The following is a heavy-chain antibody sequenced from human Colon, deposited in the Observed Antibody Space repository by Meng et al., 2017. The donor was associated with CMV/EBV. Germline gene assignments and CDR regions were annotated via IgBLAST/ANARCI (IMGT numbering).Heavy chain of an antibody. CDR3: GRAGARGVPVDY. V-gene: IGHV4-4*07. D-gene: IGHD3-10*01. Sequence: HVQLQESGPRLVKPSXXLSLTCTVSGGPVSDYYWTWIRQPAGKGLEWIGRIHPSGSTDDNYSLKSRVTMSLDTSKNQLSLKLTSVTAADTAIYYCGRAGARGVPVDYWGQGTLVTVSS. CDR2: IHPSGST. CDR1: GGPVSDYY. J-gene: IGHJ4*02.